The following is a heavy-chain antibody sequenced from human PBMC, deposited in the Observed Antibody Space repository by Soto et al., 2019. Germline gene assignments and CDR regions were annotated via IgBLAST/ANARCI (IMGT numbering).Heavy chain of an antibody. V-gene: IGHV1-2*02. Sequence: QVQLVQSGAEAKKPGASVKVSCTASGYTFIGYYMNWVRQAPGQGLEWMGWINPNSDGTKSAQRFQGRVTMTRDTSISTAYMELSGLTPDDTAVYYCATGTYSDFVYWGHVTLVTVSS. J-gene: IGHJ4*01. CDR2: INPNSDGT. CDR3: ATGTYSDFVY. D-gene: IGHD4-4*01. CDR1: GYTFIGYY.